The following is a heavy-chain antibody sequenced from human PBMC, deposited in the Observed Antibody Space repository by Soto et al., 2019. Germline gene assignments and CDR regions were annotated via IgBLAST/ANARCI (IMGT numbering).Heavy chain of an antibody. J-gene: IGHJ4*02. V-gene: IGHV4-39*01. Sequence: QLQLQESGPGLVKPSETLSLTCTVSGGSISNSGYYWGWIRQPPGKGLEWIGSIYYSGSSYYNPSLKSRVTISLDTSKHLVPLSLSSVTAEDKAVYYCESAGGVTWELRGGFDHWGQGALVTVSS. CDR2: IYYSGSS. CDR1: GGSISNSGYY. D-gene: IGHD1-26*01. CDR3: ESAGGVTWELRGGFDH.